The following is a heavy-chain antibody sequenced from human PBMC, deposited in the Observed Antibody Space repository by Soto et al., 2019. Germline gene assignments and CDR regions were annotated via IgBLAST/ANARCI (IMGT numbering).Heavy chain of an antibody. CDR1: GFTFSSYS. D-gene: IGHD2-8*01. CDR2: ISGSSSMI. CDR3: ARDLNPRQEMLYALLGY. Sequence: GGSLRLSCAAPGFTFSSYSMNWVRQAPGKGLEWVSYISGSSSMIYYADSVKGRFTISRDNAKNSLYPQMNSLRAEDTAVYYCARDLNPRQEMLYALLGYWGQGTLVTVSS. V-gene: IGHV3-48*01. J-gene: IGHJ4*02.